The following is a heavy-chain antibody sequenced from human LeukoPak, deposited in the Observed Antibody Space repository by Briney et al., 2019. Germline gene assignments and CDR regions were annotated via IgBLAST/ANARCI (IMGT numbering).Heavy chain of an antibody. CDR3: VRDYHYGMDV. V-gene: IGHV3-74*01. CDR2: IKGDGSGT. D-gene: IGHD3-16*02. J-gene: IGHJ6*02. CDR1: GFTFNNYW. Sequence: GGSLRLTCAASGFTFNNYWMHWVRQAPGKGLVWVSRIKGDGSGTSYADSVKGRFTISRDNTKNTLYLQMNSLRAEDTAVFHCVRDYHYGMDVWGQGTTVTVSS.